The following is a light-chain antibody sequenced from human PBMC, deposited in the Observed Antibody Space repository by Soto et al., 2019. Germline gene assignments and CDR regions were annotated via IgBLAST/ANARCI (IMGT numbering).Light chain of an antibody. V-gene: IGLV3-1*01. CDR1: KLGDKY. J-gene: IGLJ2*01. CDR2: QDN. CDR3: QAWDSSTAV. Sequence: SYELTQPPSVSVSPGQTASITCSGDKLGDKYACWYQQRPGQSPVLVIYQDNKRPSGIPARFSGSNSGNTATLTISGTQAMDEAHYYCQAWDSSTAVFGGGTKLTVL.